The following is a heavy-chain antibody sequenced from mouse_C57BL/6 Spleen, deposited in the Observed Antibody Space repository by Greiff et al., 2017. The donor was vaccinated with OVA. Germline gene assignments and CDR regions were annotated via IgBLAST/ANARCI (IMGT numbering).Heavy chain of an antibody. V-gene: IGHV7-3*01. CDR3: ARYNYYGSSFAY. Sequence: EVKLMESGGGLVQPGGSLSLSCAASGFTFTDYYMSWVRQPPGKALEWLGFIRNKANGYTTEYSASVKGRFTISRDNSQSILYLQMNALRAEDSATYYCARYNYYGSSFAYWGQGTPVTVSA. CDR1: GFTFTDYY. J-gene: IGHJ3*01. CDR2: IRNKANGYTT. D-gene: IGHD1-1*01.